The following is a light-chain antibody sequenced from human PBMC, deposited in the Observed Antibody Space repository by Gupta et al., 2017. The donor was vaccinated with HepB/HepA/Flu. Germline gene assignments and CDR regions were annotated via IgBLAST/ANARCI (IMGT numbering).Light chain of an antibody. Sequence: QSVLTPPPSVSAAPGQKVTISCSGSSSNIGKDYVSWYQQLPGTAPKLLIYDNNKRPSGIPDRFSGSKSGTSATLGITGLQTGDEADYYCGTWDSSLSAGVFGGGTKLTVL. V-gene: IGLV1-51*01. CDR3: GTWDSSLSAGV. CDR1: SSNIGKDY. CDR2: DNN. J-gene: IGLJ2*01.